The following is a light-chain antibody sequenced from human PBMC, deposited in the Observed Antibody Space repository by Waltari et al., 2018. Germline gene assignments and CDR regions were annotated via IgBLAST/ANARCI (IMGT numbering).Light chain of an antibody. CDR1: RGDVGGYDY. V-gene: IGLV2-14*03. CDR2: DVK. Sequence: QSVLTQPASVSGSPGPSITIPCTGTRGDVGGYDYVFWYQQQPGKAPKLMIYDVKNRPSGVSNRFSGSKSGDTASLTISGLQAEDEADYYCSSYAVTATLLFGGGTTLTVL. CDR3: SSYAVTATLL. J-gene: IGLJ2*01.